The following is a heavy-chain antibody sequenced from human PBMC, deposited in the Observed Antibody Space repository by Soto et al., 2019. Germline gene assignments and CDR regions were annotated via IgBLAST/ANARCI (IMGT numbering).Heavy chain of an antibody. Sequence: ASVKVSCKASGYTFTSYGISWVRQAPGQGLEWMGWISAYNGNTNYAQKLQGRGTMTIYTSTSTAYMELKSLRSDDTAVYYCARGGVFWSGYYSGRDFDYWGQGTLVTVSS. CDR1: GYTFTSYG. V-gene: IGHV1-18*01. CDR2: ISAYNGNT. D-gene: IGHD3-3*01. CDR3: ARGGVFWSGYYSGRDFDY. J-gene: IGHJ4*02.